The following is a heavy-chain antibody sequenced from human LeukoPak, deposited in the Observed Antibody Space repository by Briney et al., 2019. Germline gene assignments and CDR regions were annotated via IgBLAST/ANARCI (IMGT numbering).Heavy chain of an antibody. CDR3: ARAATTLYDSMDY. CDR2: IYSGGST. Sequence: GGSLRLSCAASGFTVSSNYMSWVRQAPGKGLEWASVIYSGGSTYYADSVKGRFTISRDNSKNTLYLQMNSLRAEDTAVYYCARAATTLYDSMDYWGQGTLVTVSS. J-gene: IGHJ4*02. CDR1: GFTVSSNY. D-gene: IGHD3-22*01. V-gene: IGHV3-66*01.